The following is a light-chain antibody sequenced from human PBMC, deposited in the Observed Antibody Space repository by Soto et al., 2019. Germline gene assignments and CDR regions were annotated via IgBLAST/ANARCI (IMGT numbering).Light chain of an antibody. CDR2: GAS. Sequence: EIVLTQSPGTLSLSPGERATLSYRASQSVSSSYLAWYQQKPDQAPRLLIYGASSRATGIPDRFSGSGSGTDFTLTISRLEAEDFAVYYCQQYGSSPWTFGQGTKVEIK. CDR3: QQYGSSPWT. J-gene: IGKJ1*01. CDR1: QSVSSSY. V-gene: IGKV3-20*01.